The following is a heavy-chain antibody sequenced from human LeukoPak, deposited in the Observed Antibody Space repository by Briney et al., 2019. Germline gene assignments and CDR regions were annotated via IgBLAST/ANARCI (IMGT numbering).Heavy chain of an antibody. Sequence: ASVKVSCKASGYTFISYAMHWVRQAPGQRLEWMGWINAGNGNTKYSQKFQGRVTITRDTSASTAYMELSSLRSEDTAVYYCARDKRYFALGLGLALDYWGQGTLVTVSS. D-gene: IGHD3-9*01. CDR2: INAGNGNT. CDR1: GYTFISYA. J-gene: IGHJ4*02. V-gene: IGHV1-3*01. CDR3: ARDKRYFALGLGLALDY.